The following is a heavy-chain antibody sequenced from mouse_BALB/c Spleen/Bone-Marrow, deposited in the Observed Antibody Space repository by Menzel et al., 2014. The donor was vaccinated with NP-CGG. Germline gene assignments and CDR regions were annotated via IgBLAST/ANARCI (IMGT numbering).Heavy chain of an antibody. J-gene: IGHJ4*01. CDR1: GYSFTGYT. D-gene: IGHD2-4*01. CDR2: INPYNGGT. CDR3: ARWAIYYDYGEDYAMGY. V-gene: IGHV1-18*01. Sequence: EVQLQQSGPELVKPGASMKISCKASGYSFTGYTMNWVKQSHGKNLEWIGLINPYNGGTSYNQKFKGKATLTVDKSSSTTYMELLSLTSEDSAVYYCARWAIYYDYGEDYAMGYWGQGTSVTVSS.